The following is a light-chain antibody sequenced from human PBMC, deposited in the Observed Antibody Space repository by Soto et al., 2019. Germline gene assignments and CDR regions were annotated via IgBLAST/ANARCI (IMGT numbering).Light chain of an antibody. Sequence: DIQMTQSPSTLSASVGDRVTITCRASENISRWLAWYQQKPGKAPKVLIYEASSLSSGVPSRFGGSGSGTAVTLPISGVQHDDFAAYYCQQYNSYSPYTFGQGTKLDIK. J-gene: IGKJ2*01. CDR3: QQYNSYSPYT. CDR1: ENISRW. CDR2: EAS. V-gene: IGKV1-5*01.